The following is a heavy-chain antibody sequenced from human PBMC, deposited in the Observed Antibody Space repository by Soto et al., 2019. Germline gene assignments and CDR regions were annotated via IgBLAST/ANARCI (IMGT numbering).Heavy chain of an antibody. CDR2: IIPIFGTA. CDR1: GGTFSIYA. J-gene: IGHJ5*02. Sequence: SAKVCCQASGGTFSIYAITWVREETGQGLEGLGGIIPIFGTANYAQKFQGRVTITADESTSTAYMELSSLRSEDTAVYYCARDGGYCSSTSCSLSQYNWFDPWGQGTLVTVSS. V-gene: IGHV1-69*13. CDR3: ARDGGYCSSTSCSLSQYNWFDP. D-gene: IGHD2-2*01.